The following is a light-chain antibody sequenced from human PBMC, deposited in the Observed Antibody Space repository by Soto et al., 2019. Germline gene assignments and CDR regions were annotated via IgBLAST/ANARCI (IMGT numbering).Light chain of an antibody. CDR2: GAS. Sequence: IVMTQSPATLSVSPGERVTLSCRASQGIGITLAWYQQKPGQTPRLLIYGASTRATGIPARFSGSGSGTEFTLTINSLQSEDSAVYYCQRYNDWPLTFGGATKVEIK. J-gene: IGKJ4*01. V-gene: IGKV3-15*01. CDR3: QRYNDWPLT. CDR1: QGIGIT.